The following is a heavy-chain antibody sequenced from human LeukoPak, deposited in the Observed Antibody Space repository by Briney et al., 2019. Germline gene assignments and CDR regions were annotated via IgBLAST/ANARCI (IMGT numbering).Heavy chain of an antibody. CDR1: EFTFSSYA. V-gene: IGHV3-23*01. CDR2: ILASGSPT. J-gene: IGHJ4*02. Sequence: GGSLRLSCATSEFTFSSYAMNWVRQAPGKGLQWVANILASGSPTYYADSVKGRFIISRDNSKNTVYLQMNSLRVEDTAIYYCAKDLRPDGVDNFDHWGQGILVTVSS. D-gene: IGHD2-8*01. CDR3: AKDLRPDGVDNFDH.